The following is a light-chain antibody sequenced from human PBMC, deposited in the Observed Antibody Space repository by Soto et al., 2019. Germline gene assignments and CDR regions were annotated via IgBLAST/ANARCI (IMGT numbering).Light chain of an antibody. CDR3: QQRSNWPIT. Sequence: EIVLTQSPATLSLSPGERATLSCRASQSVSSYLAWYQQKPGQAPSLLIYDASNRATGISARFSGSGSGTDFTLTIISLEPEDFAVYYCQQRSNWPITFGQGTRLEIK. V-gene: IGKV3-11*01. CDR1: QSVSSY. J-gene: IGKJ5*01. CDR2: DAS.